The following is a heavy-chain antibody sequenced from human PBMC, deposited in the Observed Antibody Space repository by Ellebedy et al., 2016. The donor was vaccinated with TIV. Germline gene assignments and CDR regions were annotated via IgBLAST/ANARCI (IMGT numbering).Heavy chain of an antibody. CDR2: INHSGNT. J-gene: IGHJ3*02. CDR3: ARDRDNSGWGWGFFDI. D-gene: IGHD6-19*01. V-gene: IGHV4-34*01. Sequence: SETLSLXXAVYGGSFSGYYWSWIRQSPGKGLEWIGEINHSGNTNYNPSLKSRVTVSVDTSKNQFSLKLSSVTAADTAAYYCARDRDNSGWGWGFFDIWGQGTLVTVSS. CDR1: GGSFSGYY.